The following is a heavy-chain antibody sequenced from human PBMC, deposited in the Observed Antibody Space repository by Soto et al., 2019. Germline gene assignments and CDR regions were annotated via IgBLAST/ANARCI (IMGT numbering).Heavy chain of an antibody. V-gene: IGHV1-18*01. CDR2: ISGHNGNT. Sequence: QVQLVQSGTEVKKPGASVKVSCKSSGYTFTRFGINWVRQDTGNSLEWMGWISGHNGNTHSAQNFQGRVTVTTGTSTRKDYMVLRRLRSDDTCVCYCASDAEARVQLVWCIDYWVQGTLVTVSS. D-gene: IGHD6-6*01. CDR3: ASDAEARVQLVWCIDY. CDR1: GYTFTRFG. J-gene: IGHJ4*02.